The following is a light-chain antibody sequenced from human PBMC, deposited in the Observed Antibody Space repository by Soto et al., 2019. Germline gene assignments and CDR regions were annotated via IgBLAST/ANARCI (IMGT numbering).Light chain of an antibody. CDR3: QQYNGFWT. Sequence: TQSPGTLSASVGDRVTITCRASQSISGSLAWYQQKPGKAPKLLIYEASNLKSGVPSRFSGSGSGTEYTLTISSLQPDDSASYYCQQYNGFWTFGQGTRVEIK. CDR1: QSISGS. J-gene: IGKJ1*01. V-gene: IGKV1-5*03. CDR2: EAS.